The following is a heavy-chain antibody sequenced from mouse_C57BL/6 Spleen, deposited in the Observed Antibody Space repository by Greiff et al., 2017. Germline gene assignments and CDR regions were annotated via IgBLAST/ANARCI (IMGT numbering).Heavy chain of an antibody. J-gene: IGHJ4*01. CDR2: IWSGGST. Sequence: VQLQQSGPGLVQPSQSLSITCTVSGFSLTSYGVHWVRQSPGKGLEWLGVIWSGGSTDYNAAFISRMSISKDNSKSQVFFKMNSLQAEDTAIYYCAREEDAMDYWGQGTSVTVSS. V-gene: IGHV2-2*01. CDR1: GFSLTSYG. CDR3: AREEDAMDY.